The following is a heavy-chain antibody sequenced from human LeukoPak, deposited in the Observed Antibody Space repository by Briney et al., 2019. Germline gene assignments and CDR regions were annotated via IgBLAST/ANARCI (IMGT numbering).Heavy chain of an antibody. V-gene: IGHV4-38-2*01. D-gene: IGHD2-2*01. CDR3: ARHCSGTSCLLRWFDP. J-gene: IGHJ5*02. CDR1: GYSISSGYY. CDR2: IYHSGST. Sequence: SETLSLTCAVSGYSISSGYYWGWIRQPPGKGLEWIGSIYHSGSTYYNPSLKSRVTISVDTSKNQFSLKLSSVTAADTAVYYCARHCSGTSCLLRWFDPWGQGTLVTVSS.